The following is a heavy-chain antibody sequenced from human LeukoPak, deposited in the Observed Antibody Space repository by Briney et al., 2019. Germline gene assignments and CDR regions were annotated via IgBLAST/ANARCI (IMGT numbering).Heavy chain of an antibody. Sequence: GGSLRLSCAASGFTFSSYSMNWVRQAPGKGLEWVSSISSSSSYIYYADSVKGRFTISRDNAKNSLYLQMNSLRAEDTAVYYCARDLGYGGNWKRNDVFDYWGQGTLVTVSS. V-gene: IGHV3-21*01. CDR2: ISSSSSYI. D-gene: IGHD4-23*01. CDR3: ARDLGYGGNWKRNDVFDY. J-gene: IGHJ4*02. CDR1: GFTFSSYS.